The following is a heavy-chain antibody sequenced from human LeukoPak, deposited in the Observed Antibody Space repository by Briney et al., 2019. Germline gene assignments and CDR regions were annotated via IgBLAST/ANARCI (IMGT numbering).Heavy chain of an antibody. CDR2: ISDSGGTT. J-gene: IGHJ4*02. CDR3: AKSSDGSTSFDQ. V-gene: IGHV3-23*01. CDR1: GFTFSDYY. D-gene: IGHD2-2*01. Sequence: GSLRLSCAASGFTFSDYYMSWIRQAPGKGLEWVSGISDSGGTTYYVDSVKGRFTISRDNSKNTLYLQINSLRAEDMALYYCAKSSDGSTSFDQWGQGTLVTVSS.